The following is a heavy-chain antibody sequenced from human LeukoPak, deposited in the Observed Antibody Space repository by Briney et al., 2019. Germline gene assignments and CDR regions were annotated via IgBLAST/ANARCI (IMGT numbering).Heavy chain of an antibody. Sequence: GGSLRLPCAASGFNFSNYGMSWVRQAPGKGLEWVSVISGSGVSTYYADSVKGRFTISRDNFKNTLYLQMNSLRAEDSAVYYCAKGRIVGATSVDYWGQGTLVTVSS. D-gene: IGHD1-26*01. CDR1: GFNFSNYG. J-gene: IGHJ4*02. CDR2: ISGSGVST. V-gene: IGHV3-23*01. CDR3: AKGRIVGATSVDY.